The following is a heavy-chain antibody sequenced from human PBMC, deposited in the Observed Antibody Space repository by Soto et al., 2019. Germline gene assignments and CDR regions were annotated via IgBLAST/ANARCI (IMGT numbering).Heavy chain of an antibody. D-gene: IGHD7-27*01. CDR3: ASDSTGWLDP. V-gene: IGHV4-4*07. J-gene: IGHJ5*02. CDR1: GGSVSSYY. CDR2: FYTSGNT. Sequence: SETLSLTCTVSGGSVSSYYWSWIRQPAGKGLEWIGRFYTSGNTNYNPSLKSRVTMSLDTSKNQFSLKLSSVTAADTAVYFCASDSTGWLDPCGQGTMVTVYS.